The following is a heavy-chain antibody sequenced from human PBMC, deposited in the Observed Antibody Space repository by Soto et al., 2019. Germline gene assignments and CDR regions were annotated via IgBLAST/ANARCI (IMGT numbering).Heavy chain of an antibody. J-gene: IGHJ4*02. D-gene: IGHD2-2*01. CDR1: GGSFSGYY. Sequence: QVQLQQWGAGLLKPSETLSLTCAVYGGSFSGYYWSWIRQPPGKGLEWIGEINHSGSTNYNPSLRMRVTISVDTSMTQFSLILSSVTAADTAGYYCARSPTLGRYCSSTSFSTHPSPQGVGIDDGGQGTLVTDSS. CDR2: INHSGST. CDR3: ARSPTLGRYCSSTSFSTHPSPQGVGIDD. V-gene: IGHV4-34*01.